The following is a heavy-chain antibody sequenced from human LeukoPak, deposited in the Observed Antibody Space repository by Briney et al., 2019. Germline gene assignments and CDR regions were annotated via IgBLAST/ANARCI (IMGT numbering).Heavy chain of an antibody. CDR2: VRGLPNTYVT. Sequence: GGSLRLSCAASGLTFSGSTMHWVRQSSGKGLEWVGRVRGLPNTYVTVYAASVKGRFTISRDDSNNTAYLQMNSLKNEDTAVYYCTRSIPGGGWFDPWGQGTLVTVSS. J-gene: IGHJ5*02. V-gene: IGHV3-73*01. CDR3: TRSIPGGGWFDP. CDR1: GLTFSGST. D-gene: IGHD3-10*01.